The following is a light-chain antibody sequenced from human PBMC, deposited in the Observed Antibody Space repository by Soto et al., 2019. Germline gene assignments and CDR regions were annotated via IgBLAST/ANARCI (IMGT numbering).Light chain of an antibody. V-gene: IGKV2-24*01. CDR3: MQATHFPNT. Sequence: DIVMTQTPLSSPVTLGQPASISCRSSQSLVPSDGNTYLSWLQQRPGQPPRLLTYKISDRFSGVPERFSGSGAGTDFTLKISRVEAEDVEVYYCMQATHFPNTFGQGTRLELK. CDR1: QSLVPSDGNTY. J-gene: IGKJ5*01. CDR2: KIS.